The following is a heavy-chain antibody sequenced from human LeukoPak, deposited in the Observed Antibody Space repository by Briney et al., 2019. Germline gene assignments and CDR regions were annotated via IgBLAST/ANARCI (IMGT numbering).Heavy chain of an antibody. CDR2: IYYSGST. Sequence: SETLSLTCTVSGGSISSYYWSWIRQPPGKGLEWIGYIYYSGSTNYNPSLKSRVTISVDTSKNQFSLKLSSVTAADTAVYYCARGPGYCSGGSCYWAYYYYGMDVWGRGTTVTVSS. CDR3: ARGPGYCSGGSCYWAYYYYGMDV. V-gene: IGHV4-59*01. J-gene: IGHJ6*02. CDR1: GGSISSYY. D-gene: IGHD2-15*01.